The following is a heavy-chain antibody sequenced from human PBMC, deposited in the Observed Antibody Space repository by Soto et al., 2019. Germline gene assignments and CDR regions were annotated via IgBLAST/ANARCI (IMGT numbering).Heavy chain of an antibody. V-gene: IGHV4-30-4*08. J-gene: IGHJ6*02. CDR1: GVSISSDDYY. CDR2: KHYSGTT. Sequence: PSETLSLTCTVSGVSISSDDYYWTWIRQPPGKGLEWIGYKHYSGTTFFNPSLKRRLSISLDTSKNQFSLRLTSLTAADTAVYYCARWVQYDTVLEPPAPGGMGIWGQGTTVTVSS. D-gene: IGHD3-22*01. CDR3: ARWVQYDTVLEPPAPGGMGI.